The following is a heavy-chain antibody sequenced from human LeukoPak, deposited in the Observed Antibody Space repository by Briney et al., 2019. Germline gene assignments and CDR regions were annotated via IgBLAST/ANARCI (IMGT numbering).Heavy chain of an antibody. V-gene: IGHV3-7*03. J-gene: IGHJ4*02. CDR3: VSEEYSRSSY. CDR2: LKYDGSET. CDR1: GFTFSNYW. Sequence: TGGSLRLSCAASGFTFSNYWMNWVRQAPGKGLEWVANLKYDGSETYYMDSVTGRFTISRDNAKNSMYLQMNSLRAEDTAVYYCVSEEYSRSSYWGQGTLVTVSS. D-gene: IGHD6-6*01.